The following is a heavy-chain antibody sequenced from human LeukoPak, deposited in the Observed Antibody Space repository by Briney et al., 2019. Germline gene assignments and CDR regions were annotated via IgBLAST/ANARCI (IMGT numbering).Heavy chain of an antibody. D-gene: IGHD6-13*01. CDR3: ARTFDSSSWYVDYYYYMDV. CDR2: IYYSGST. J-gene: IGHJ6*03. V-gene: IGHV4-39*01. CDR1: GGSISSSSYY. Sequence: SETLSLTCTVSGGSISSSSYYWGWIRQPPGKGLEWIGSIYYSGSTYYNPSLKSRVTISVDTSKNQFSLKLSSVTAADTAVYYRARTFDSSSWYVDYYYYMDVWGKGTTVTVSS.